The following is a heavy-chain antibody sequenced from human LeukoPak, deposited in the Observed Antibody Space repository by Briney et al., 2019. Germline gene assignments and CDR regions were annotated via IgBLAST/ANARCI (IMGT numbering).Heavy chain of an antibody. CDR2: INHSGST. D-gene: IGHD3-22*01. CDR3: ARKPYYYDSSGYLGGDY. V-gene: IGHV4-34*01. J-gene: IGHJ4*02. Sequence: SETLSLTCAVYGGSFSGYYWSWIRQPPGKGLEWIGEINHSGSTNYNPSLKSRVTTSVDTSKNQFSLKLSSVTAADTAVYYCARKPYYYDSSGYLGGDYWGQGTLVTVSS. CDR1: GGSFSGYY.